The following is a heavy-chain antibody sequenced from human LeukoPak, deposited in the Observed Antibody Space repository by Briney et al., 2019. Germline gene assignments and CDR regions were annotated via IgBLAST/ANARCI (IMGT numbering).Heavy chain of an antibody. CDR1: GFTFSNAW. Sequence: PGGSLRLSCAASGFTFSNAWMSWVRQAPGKGLEWVGRIQSKTDGGTRDYDAPVKGRFTISRDDSNSTLYLQMNSLKTEDTAVYYCTTGLYVWGSYRPLDYWGQGTLVTVSS. CDR3: TTGLYVWGSYRPLDY. CDR2: IQSKTDGGTR. V-gene: IGHV3-15*01. D-gene: IGHD3-16*02. J-gene: IGHJ4*02.